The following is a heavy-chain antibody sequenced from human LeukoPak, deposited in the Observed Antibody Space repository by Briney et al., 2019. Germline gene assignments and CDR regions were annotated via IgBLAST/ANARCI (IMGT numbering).Heavy chain of an antibody. CDR2: IYYSGST. CDR1: GGSISTTTYY. J-gene: IGHJ4*02. Sequence: SETLSLTCTVSGGSISTTTYYWGWIRQPPGKGLEWIGYIYYSGSTNYNPSLKSRVTISVDTSKNQFSLKLSSVTAADTAVYYCAREGPGGSGSYYTDYWGQGTLVTVSS. D-gene: IGHD3-10*01. CDR3: AREGPGGSGSYYTDY. V-gene: IGHV4-61*01.